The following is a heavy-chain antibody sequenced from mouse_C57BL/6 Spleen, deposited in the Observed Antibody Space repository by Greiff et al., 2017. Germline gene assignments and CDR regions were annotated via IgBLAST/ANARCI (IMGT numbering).Heavy chain of an antibody. V-gene: IGHV1-72*01. J-gene: IGHJ2*01. CDR2: IDPNSGGT. CDR1: GYTFTSYW. D-gene: IGHD1-1*01. CDR3: ARWADYYGSGDY. Sequence: QVQLQQPGAELVKPGASVKLSCKASGYTFTSYWMHWVKQRPGRGLEWIGRIDPNSGGTKYNEKFKSKATLTVDKPSSTAYMQLSSRTSGDSAVYYCARWADYYGSGDYWGQGTTLTVSS.